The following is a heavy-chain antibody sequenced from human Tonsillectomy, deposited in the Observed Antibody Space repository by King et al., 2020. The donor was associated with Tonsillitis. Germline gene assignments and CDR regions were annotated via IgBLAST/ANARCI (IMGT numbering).Heavy chain of an antibody. V-gene: IGHV3-23*04. J-gene: IGHJ3*01. D-gene: IGHD6-13*01. CDR2: ISGSVGST. Sequence: VQLVESGGGLVQSGGSLRLSYSASGFTVSSFAMSGVGQAPWKGLVWCSAISGSVGSTSYADSVKVRHIISRDYFMNTLYLQLNSLRAEDTAVYYCAKEPAAAAGDAFDVWGQGTMVTVSS. CDR3: AKEPAAAAGDAFDV. CDR1: GFTVSSFA.